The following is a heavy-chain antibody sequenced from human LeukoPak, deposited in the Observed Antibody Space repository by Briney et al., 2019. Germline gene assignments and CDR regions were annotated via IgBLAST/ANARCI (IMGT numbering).Heavy chain of an antibody. CDR3: ARDGYCSSTSCYTALRRKRNWFDP. V-gene: IGHV4-34*01. Sequence: WETLSLTCAVYGGSFSGYYWSWIRQPPGKGLEWIGEINRSGSTNYNPSLKSRVTISVDTSKNQFSLKLSSVTAADTAVYYCARDGYCSSTSCYTALRRKRNWFDPWGQGTLVTVSS. CDR1: GGSFSGYY. CDR2: INRSGST. J-gene: IGHJ5*02. D-gene: IGHD2-2*02.